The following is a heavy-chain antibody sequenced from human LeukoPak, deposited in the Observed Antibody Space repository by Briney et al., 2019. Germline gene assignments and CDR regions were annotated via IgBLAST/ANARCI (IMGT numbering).Heavy chain of an antibody. CDR1: GFTFSSYA. CDR3: ADGEYPQYYFDY. V-gene: IGHV3-23*01. Sequence: GESLKISCAASGFTFSSYAMSWVRQAPGKGLEWVSAISGSGGSTYYADSVKGRFTISRDNSKNTLYLQMNSLRAEDTAVYYCADGEYPQYYFDYWGQGTLVTVSS. D-gene: IGHD7-27*01. J-gene: IGHJ4*02. CDR2: ISGSGGST.